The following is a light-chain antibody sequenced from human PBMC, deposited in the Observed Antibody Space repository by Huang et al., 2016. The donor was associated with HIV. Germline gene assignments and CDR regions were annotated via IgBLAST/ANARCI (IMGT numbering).Light chain of an antibody. V-gene: IGKV3-11*01. J-gene: IGKJ1*01. CDR3: HQRANWPLGT. CDR1: QSISTY. CDR2: DAA. Sequence: EVVLTQYPATLSLSPGERASLSCRASQSISTYLAWYQQKPGQAPRILIYDAANRATGVPLRFSGRGTETDFTLTISSLQPEDFAVYYCHQRANWPLGTFGQGTKVEIK.